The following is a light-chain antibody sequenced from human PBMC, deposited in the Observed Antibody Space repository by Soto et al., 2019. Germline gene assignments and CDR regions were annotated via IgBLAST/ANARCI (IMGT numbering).Light chain of an antibody. J-gene: IGKJ2*01. CDR2: GAS. CDR1: QSGSSSY. V-gene: IGKV3-20*01. Sequence: EIVLTQSPGTLSLSPGERATLSCRASQSGSSSYLAWYQQKPGKAPRLLIYGASSRATGIPDRFSGSGSGTDFTLTISRLEPEDFAVYYCQQYGSSPFTFVQGTKLEIK. CDR3: QQYGSSPFT.